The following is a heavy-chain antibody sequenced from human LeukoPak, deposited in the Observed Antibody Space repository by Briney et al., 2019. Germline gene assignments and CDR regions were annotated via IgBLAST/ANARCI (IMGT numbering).Heavy chain of an antibody. CDR1: GGSISSGGYS. J-gene: IGHJ4*02. Sequence: SETLSLTCAVSGGSISSGGYSWSWIRQPPGKGLEWIGYIYHSGSTYYNPSLKSRVTISVDRSKNQFSLKLSSVTAADTAVYYCAKYDILTGYYWGQGTLVTVSS. CDR2: IYHSGST. V-gene: IGHV4-30-2*02. D-gene: IGHD3-9*01. CDR3: AKYDILTGYY.